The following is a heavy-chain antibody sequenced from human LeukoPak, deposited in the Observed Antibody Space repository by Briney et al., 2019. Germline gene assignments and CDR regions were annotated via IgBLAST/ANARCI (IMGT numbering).Heavy chain of an antibody. V-gene: IGHV3-30*04. CDR2: ISYDGSNK. Sequence: PGGSLRLSCAASGFTFSSYAMHWVRQAPGKGLEWVAVISYDGSNKYYADSVKGRFTISRDNSKNTLYLQMNSLRAEDTAVYYCARDVRDAFDIWGQGTMVTASS. CDR3: ARDVRDAFDI. J-gene: IGHJ3*02. CDR1: GFTFSSYA.